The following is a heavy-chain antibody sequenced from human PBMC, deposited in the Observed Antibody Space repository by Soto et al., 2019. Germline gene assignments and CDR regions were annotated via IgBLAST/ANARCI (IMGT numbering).Heavy chain of an antibody. CDR2: ISGYNGDS. V-gene: IGHV1-18*01. Sequence: QGHLVQSEAEVKKPGASVKVSCKASGYTFTRYGIRWVRQAPGQGLEWMGWISGYNGDSNYAQKFQGRVSMTMDTSTGTAYMELRSLTSDDTAVYYCAKNGQPPYYYYGLDVWGQGTKVTVSS. J-gene: IGHJ6*02. D-gene: IGHD2-8*01. CDR3: AKNGQPPYYYYGLDV. CDR1: GYTFTRYG.